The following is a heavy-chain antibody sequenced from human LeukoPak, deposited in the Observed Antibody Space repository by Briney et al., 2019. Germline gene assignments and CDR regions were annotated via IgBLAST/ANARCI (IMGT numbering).Heavy chain of an antibody. CDR3: ASSIAAARRFYYYYYMDV. CDR1: GGTFSSYA. V-gene: IGHV1-69*04. CDR2: IIPILGIA. Sequence: ASVKVSCKASGGTFSSYAISWVRQAPGQGLEWMGRIIPILGIANYAQKFQGRVTITTDESTSTAYMELSSLRSEDTAVYYCASSIAAARRFYYYYYMDVWGKGTTVTVSS. J-gene: IGHJ6*03. D-gene: IGHD6-13*01.